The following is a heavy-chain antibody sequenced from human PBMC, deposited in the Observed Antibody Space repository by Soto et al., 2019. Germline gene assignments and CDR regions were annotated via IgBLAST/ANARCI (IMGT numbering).Heavy chain of an antibody. CDR2: ISSNGGST. Sequence: GGSLRLSCAASGFTFSSYAMHWVRQAPGKGLEYVSAISSNGGSTYYANSVKGRFTISRDNSKNTLYLQMGSLRAEDMAVYYCARYSGFSAGFDPWGQGTLVTVSS. D-gene: IGHD5-12*01. J-gene: IGHJ5*02. V-gene: IGHV3-64*01. CDR3: ARYSGFSAGFDP. CDR1: GFTFSSYA.